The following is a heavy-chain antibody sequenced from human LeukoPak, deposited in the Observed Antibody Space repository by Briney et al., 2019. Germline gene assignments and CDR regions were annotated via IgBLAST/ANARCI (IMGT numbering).Heavy chain of an antibody. D-gene: IGHD4-17*01. J-gene: IGHJ4*02. V-gene: IGHV3-66*01. Sequence: GGSLRLSCAASGFTVSGNYMTCVRQVSGKGLEGVSVIYSGGSTYYTDSVQGRFSISRDNSQNTLYLQMNSLRAEDTAVYYCAAPLTVIPYWGQGTLVTVSS. CDR2: IYSGGST. CDR1: GFTVSGNY. CDR3: AAPLTVIPY.